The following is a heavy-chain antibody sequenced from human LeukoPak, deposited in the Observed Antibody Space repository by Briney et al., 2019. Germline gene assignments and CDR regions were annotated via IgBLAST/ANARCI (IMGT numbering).Heavy chain of an antibody. CDR3: ARDGNNWNVDY. V-gene: IGHV1-46*01. Sequence: ASVKVSCKASGYTFTSYHMHWVRQAPGQGLEWVGISNPNSDYTNYAEKFQGRVTMTRDTSTSTVYMELSSLRSEDTAVYYCARDGNNWNVDYWGQGTLVTVSS. CDR1: GYTFTSYH. D-gene: IGHD1-20*01. CDR2: SNPNSDYT. J-gene: IGHJ4*02.